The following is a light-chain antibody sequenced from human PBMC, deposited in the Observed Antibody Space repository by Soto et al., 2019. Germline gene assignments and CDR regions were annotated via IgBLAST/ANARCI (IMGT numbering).Light chain of an antibody. Sequence: DVVMTQSPLSLPVTLGQPASISCRASQVLVYSDGNTYLNWLQQRPGQSPRRLIYKVSNRDSGVPDRFTGSGSGTEFTLKISRVEAEDVGVYYCMQGTHWPPTFGQGTKVDI. CDR1: QVLVYSDGNTY. J-gene: IGKJ1*01. CDR3: MQGTHWPPT. V-gene: IGKV2-30*01. CDR2: KVS.